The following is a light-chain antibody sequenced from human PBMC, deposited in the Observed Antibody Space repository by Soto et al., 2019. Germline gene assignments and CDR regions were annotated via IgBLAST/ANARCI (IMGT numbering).Light chain of an antibody. CDR2: WAS. Sequence: DIVMTQSPDSLAVSLGERATINCKSSQSVLYSSNNKNYLAWYQQKPGQTPKLPIYWASTRESGVPDRFSGSGSGTDFTLTISSLQAEDVAVYYCQQYYSTPRTFGQGTKVEIK. CDR1: QSVLYSSNNKNY. CDR3: QQYYSTPRT. J-gene: IGKJ1*01. V-gene: IGKV4-1*01.